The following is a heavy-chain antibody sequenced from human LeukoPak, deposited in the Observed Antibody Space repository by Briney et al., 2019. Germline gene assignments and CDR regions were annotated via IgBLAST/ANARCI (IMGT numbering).Heavy chain of an antibody. CDR2: ISSSSSYI. CDR1: GFTFSDYY. V-gene: IGHV3-11*03. CDR3: ARIIAACWEP. J-gene: IGHJ5*02. Sequence: PGGSLRLSCAASGFTFSDYYMSWIRQAPGKGLEWVSSISSSSSYIYYADSVKGRFTISRDNAKNSLYLQMNSLRAEDTGVYYCARIIAACWEPWGQGTLVTVSS. D-gene: IGHD1-26*01.